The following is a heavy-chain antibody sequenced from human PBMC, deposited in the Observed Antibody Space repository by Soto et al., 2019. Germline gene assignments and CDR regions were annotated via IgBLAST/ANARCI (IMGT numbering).Heavy chain of an antibody. J-gene: IGHJ4*02. Sequence: QVQLVESGGGVVQPGRSLRLSCAASGFTFSSYAMHWVRQAPGKGLEWVAVISYDGSNKYYADSVKGRFTISRDNPKNTLYLQMNSLRAEDTAVYYCASSTTVVPPFDYWGQGTLVTVSS. CDR2: ISYDGSNK. CDR3: ASSTTVVPPFDY. CDR1: GFTFSSYA. V-gene: IGHV3-30-3*01. D-gene: IGHD4-17*01.